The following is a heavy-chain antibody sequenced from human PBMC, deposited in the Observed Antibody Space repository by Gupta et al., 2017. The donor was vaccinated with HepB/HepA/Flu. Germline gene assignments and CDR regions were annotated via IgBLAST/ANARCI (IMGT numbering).Heavy chain of an antibody. CDR1: GASITSGGHY. V-gene: IGHV4-31*03. J-gene: IGHJ4*02. D-gene: IGHD4-23*01. CDR2: IHYSGT. Sequence: QVQVQESGPGLVKPSETLSLTCTVSGASITSGGHYWSWIRQHPGKGLEWIGNIHYSGTYYKPSLKGRLTISLDTSKNQLSLKLSSVTAADTAVYYCARIEVDYGGPVGIDCWGQGTLVTVSS. CDR3: ARIEVDYGGPVGIDC.